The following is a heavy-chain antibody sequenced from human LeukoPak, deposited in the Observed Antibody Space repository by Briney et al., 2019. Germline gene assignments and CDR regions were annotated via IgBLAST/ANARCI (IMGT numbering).Heavy chain of an antibody. CDR2: INPNSGGT. CDR1: GYTFTGYC. J-gene: IGHJ4*02. D-gene: IGHD6-25*01. CDR3: ARDKAAAFDY. V-gene: IGHV1-2*02. Sequence: ASVKVSCKASGYTFTGYCMHWVRQAPGQGLEWMGWINPNSGGTNYAQKFQGRVTMTRDTSISTAYMELSRLRSDDTAVYYGARDKAAAFDYWGQGTLVTVSS.